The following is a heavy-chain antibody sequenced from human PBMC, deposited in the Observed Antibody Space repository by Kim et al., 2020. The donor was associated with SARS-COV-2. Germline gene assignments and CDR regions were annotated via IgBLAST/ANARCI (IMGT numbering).Heavy chain of an antibody. Sequence: SVKVSCKASGGTFSSYAISWVRQAPGQGLEWMGGIIPIFGTANYAQKFQGRVTITADESTSTAYMELSSLRSEDTAVYYCATPLDYGDYRYYYGMDVWGQGTTVTVSS. V-gene: IGHV1-69*13. J-gene: IGHJ6*02. CDR3: ATPLDYGDYRYYYGMDV. D-gene: IGHD4-17*01. CDR1: GGTFSSYA. CDR2: IIPIFGTA.